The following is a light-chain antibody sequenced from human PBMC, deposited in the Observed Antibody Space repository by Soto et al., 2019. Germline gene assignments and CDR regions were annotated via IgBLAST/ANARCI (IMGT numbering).Light chain of an antibody. CDR3: QHYGSSLMYT. Sequence: IVLTQSPGTLSLSPGERATLSCRASQSVSSSYLAWYQQKPGQAPRLLIYGASSRATGIPDRFSGSGSGTDFTLTISRLEPEDFAVYYCQHYGSSLMYTFGQGTKLEIK. J-gene: IGKJ2*01. CDR1: QSVSSSY. CDR2: GAS. V-gene: IGKV3-20*01.